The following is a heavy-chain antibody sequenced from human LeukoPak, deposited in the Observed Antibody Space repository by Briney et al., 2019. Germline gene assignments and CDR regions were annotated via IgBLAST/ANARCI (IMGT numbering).Heavy chain of an antibody. J-gene: IGHJ3*02. V-gene: IGHV1-2*02. Sequence: ASVKVSCKASGFTFTGFYMHWVRQAPGQGLEWVGWINPNSGGTNYAQKFQGRVTMTRDTSISTAYLELSRLRSDDTAVYYCARVLAYYDSGTYPRARPFDIWGQGTMVTVSS. CDR2: INPNSGGT. CDR1: GFTFTGFY. CDR3: ARVLAYYDSGTYPRARPFDI. D-gene: IGHD3-10*01.